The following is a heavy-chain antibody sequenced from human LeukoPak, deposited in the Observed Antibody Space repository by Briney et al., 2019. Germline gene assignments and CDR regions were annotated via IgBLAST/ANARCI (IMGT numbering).Heavy chain of an antibody. J-gene: IGHJ5*02. D-gene: IGHD2-2*01. CDR3: ARGNRYCSSTSCYADWFDP. CDR1: GFTFSSYS. Sequence: GGFLRLSCAASGFTFSSYSMNWVCQAPGKGLEWVSSISSSSSYTYYADSVKGRFTISRDNAKNSLYLQMNSLRAEDTAVYYCARGNRYCSSTSCYADWFDPWGQGTLVTVSS. CDR2: ISSSSSYT. V-gene: IGHV3-21*01.